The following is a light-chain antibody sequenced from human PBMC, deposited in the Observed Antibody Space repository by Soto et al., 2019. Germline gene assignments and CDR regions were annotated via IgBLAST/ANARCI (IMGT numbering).Light chain of an antibody. V-gene: IGKV1-33*01. J-gene: IGKJ5*01. CDR1: QDINIY. CDR2: DAS. CDR3: QQYDVLPIT. Sequence: DIQMTQSPSSLFASVGDRVTITCQATQDINIYLNWYQQKPGKAPNLLIYDASNLEIGVPSRFSGSGSGTPFTFTISSLQTEDIGTYYCQQYDVLPITFGLGTRLEIK.